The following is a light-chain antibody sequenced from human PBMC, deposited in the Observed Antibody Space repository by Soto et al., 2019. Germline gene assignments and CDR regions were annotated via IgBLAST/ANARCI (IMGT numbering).Light chain of an antibody. V-gene: IGKV1-39*01. J-gene: IGKJ2*01. CDR3: QQTNSLPHT. CDR1: QSISSY. CDR2: AAS. Sequence: DIQMTQSPSSLSASVGDRVTITCRASQSISSYLNWYQQKPGKAPKLLIYAASSLQSGVPSRFSGSGSGTDFTLTISSLQPEDFATYYCQQTNSLPHTFGQGTKVDIK.